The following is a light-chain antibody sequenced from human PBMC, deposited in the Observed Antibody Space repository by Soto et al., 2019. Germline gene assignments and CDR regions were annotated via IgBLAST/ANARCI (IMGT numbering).Light chain of an antibody. CDR3: HSYDVSLSGPV. CDR2: DNN. CDR1: SSNIGAGYD. Sequence: QSVLTQPPSLSGAPGQRVTISCTGSSSNIGAGYDVHWYQQLPGTAPRVLIYDNNSRPSGVPDQFSGSKSGTSASLAITGLQAEDEADYYCHSYDVSLSGPVFGGGTKVTVL. V-gene: IGLV1-40*01. J-gene: IGLJ2*01.